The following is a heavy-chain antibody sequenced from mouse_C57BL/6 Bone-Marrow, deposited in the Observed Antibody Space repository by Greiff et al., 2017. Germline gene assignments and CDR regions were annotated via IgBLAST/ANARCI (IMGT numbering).Heavy chain of an antibody. Sequence: QVQLQQPGAELVRPGTSVKLSCKASGYTFTSYWMHWVKQRPGQGLEWIGVIDPSDSYTNYNQKFKGKATLTVDTSSSTAYMQLSSLTSEDSAVYYCARWPTGTWFVYWGQGTLVTVSA. V-gene: IGHV1-59*01. D-gene: IGHD4-1*01. CDR1: GYTFTSYW. CDR3: ARWPTGTWFVY. J-gene: IGHJ3*01. CDR2: IDPSDSYT.